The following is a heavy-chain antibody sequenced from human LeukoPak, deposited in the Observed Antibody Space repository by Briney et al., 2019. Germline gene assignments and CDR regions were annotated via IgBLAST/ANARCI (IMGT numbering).Heavy chain of an antibody. V-gene: IGHV1-18*01. J-gene: IGHJ4*02. CDR3: ARDPYYYDSSGYLHFDY. D-gene: IGHD3-22*01. CDR2: ISAYNGNT. Sequence: ASVKVSCKASGYTFTSYGISWVRQAPGQGLEWMGWISAYNGNTNYAQKLQGRVTTTTDTSTSTAYMELRSLRSDDTAVYYCARDPYYYDSSGYLHFDYWGQGTLVTVSS. CDR1: GYTFTSYG.